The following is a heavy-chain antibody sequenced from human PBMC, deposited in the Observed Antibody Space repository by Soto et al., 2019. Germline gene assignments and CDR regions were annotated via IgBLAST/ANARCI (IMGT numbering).Heavy chain of an antibody. CDR3: TRDILYYDSSGYYYVAHAFDI. CDR2: IESKTDGGTT. D-gene: IGHD3-22*01. CDR1: GFTFSNAW. Sequence: TGGSLRLSCAASGFTFSNAWMNWVRQAPGKGLEWVGHIESKTDGGTTDYAAPVKGRFTISRDDSKNTLYLQMNSLKTVDTAVYYCTRDILYYDSSGYYYVAHAFDIWGQGTMVTVSS. V-gene: IGHV3-15*07. J-gene: IGHJ3*02.